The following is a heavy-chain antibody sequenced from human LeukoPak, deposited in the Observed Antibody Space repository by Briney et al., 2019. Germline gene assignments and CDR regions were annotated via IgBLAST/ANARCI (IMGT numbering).Heavy chain of an antibody. V-gene: IGHV4-39*07. Sequence: SETLSLTCTVSGGSISTSNYYWGWIRQPPGKGLEWIGNIFYSGNTYYKSSLKSRVTIAVDTSKNQFSLKLNSVTAADTAVYYCARDEYYYGSGSFSYNWFDPWGQGTLVTVSS. CDR3: ARDEYYYGSGSFSYNWFDP. CDR1: GGSISTSNYY. J-gene: IGHJ5*02. D-gene: IGHD3-10*01. CDR2: IFYSGNT.